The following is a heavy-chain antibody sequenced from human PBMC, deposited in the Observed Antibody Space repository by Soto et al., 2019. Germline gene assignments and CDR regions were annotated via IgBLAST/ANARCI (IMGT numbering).Heavy chain of an antibody. CDR3: ARDEWRLDAFDI. CDR2: IWYDGSKK. J-gene: IGHJ3*02. V-gene: IGHV3-33*01. D-gene: IGHD2-15*01. Sequence: QVQLVESGGGVVQPGRSLRLSCAASGFTFSSYGMHWVRQAPGQGLEWVAVIWYDGSKKYYADAVKGRFTISRDNSKNTLYLQMNSLRAEDTAVYYCARDEWRLDAFDIWGQGTMVTVSS. CDR1: GFTFSSYG.